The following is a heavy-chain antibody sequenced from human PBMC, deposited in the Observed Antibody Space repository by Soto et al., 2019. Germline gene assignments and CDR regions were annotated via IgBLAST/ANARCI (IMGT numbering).Heavy chain of an antibody. J-gene: IGHJ4*02. V-gene: IGHV4-31*03. Sequence: SETLSLTCTVSGGSISSGGHYWSWIRQHPGKGLEWIGYIYYSGSTYYNPSLKSRVTISVDTSKNQFSLKLSSVTAADTAVYYLVRGGSYGYVGLDDWGQGTLVTVSS. D-gene: IGHD5-18*01. CDR2: IYYSGST. CDR1: GGSISSGGHY. CDR3: VRGGSYGYVGLDD.